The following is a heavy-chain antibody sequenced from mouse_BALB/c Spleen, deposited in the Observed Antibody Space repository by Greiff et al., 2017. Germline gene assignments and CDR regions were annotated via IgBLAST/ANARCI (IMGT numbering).Heavy chain of an antibody. J-gene: IGHJ3*01. CDR1: GYSITSDYA. Sequence: EVKLMESGPGLVKPSQSLSLTCTVTGYSITSDYAWNWIRQFPGNKLEWMGYISYSGSTSYNPSLKSRISITRDTSKNQFFLQLNSVTTEDTATYYCARELLQAWFAYWGQGTLVTVSA. V-gene: IGHV3-2*02. CDR2: ISYSGST. D-gene: IGHD2-14*01. CDR3: ARELLQAWFAY.